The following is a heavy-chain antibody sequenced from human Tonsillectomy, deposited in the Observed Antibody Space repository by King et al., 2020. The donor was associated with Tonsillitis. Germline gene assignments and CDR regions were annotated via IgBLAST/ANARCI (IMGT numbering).Heavy chain of an antibody. Sequence: VQLVESGGGLVQPGGSLRLSCAASGFTFSRFAMSWVRQAPGKGLEWVSAISGSGGSTYYADSVKGRFTISRDNSKNTLYLQMNSLRAEDTAVYYCANRVVRYYYYMDVWGKGTTVTVSS. J-gene: IGHJ6*03. CDR3: ANRVVRYYYYMDV. CDR2: ISGSGGST. CDR1: GFTFSRFA. V-gene: IGHV3-23*04. D-gene: IGHD3-22*01.